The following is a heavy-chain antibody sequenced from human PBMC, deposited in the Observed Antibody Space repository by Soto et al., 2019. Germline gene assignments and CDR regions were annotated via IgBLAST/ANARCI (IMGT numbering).Heavy chain of an antibody. D-gene: IGHD2-21*02. J-gene: IGHJ4*02. V-gene: IGHV4-59*01. CDR3: AREGSGDQTTTLDY. Sequence: QVQLQESGPGLVKPSETLSLTCTVSGGSISSYYWSWIRQPPGKGLERSGYIYYSGSTNYNPSLTLRVTIAVDTSKNQFSLKLSSVTAADTAVYYCAREGSGDQTTTLDYWGQGTPVTVSS. CDR2: IYYSGST. CDR1: GGSISSYY.